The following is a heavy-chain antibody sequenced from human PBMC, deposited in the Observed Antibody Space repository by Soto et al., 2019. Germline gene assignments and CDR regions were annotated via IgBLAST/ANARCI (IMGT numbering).Heavy chain of an antibody. D-gene: IGHD2-15*01. CDR2: VSIGGST. CDR1: GFTFSSYA. V-gene: IGHV3-23*01. J-gene: IGHJ4*02. CDR3: AKRRGAGGHFDY. Sequence: GGSLRLSCAASGFTFSSYAMGWVRQGPGKGLEWVAVVSIGGSTHYADSGRGRFTISRDNSKNTLSLQMNSLTAEDTAVYCCAKRRGAGGHFDYWGQGALVTVSS.